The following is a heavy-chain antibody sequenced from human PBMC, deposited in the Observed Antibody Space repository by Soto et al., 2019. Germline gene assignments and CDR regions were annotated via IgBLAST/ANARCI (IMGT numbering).Heavy chain of an antibody. Sequence: GGSLRLSCAASGFTFSSYSMNWVRQAPGKGLEWVSYISSSSSTIYYADSVKGRFTISRDNAKNSLYLQMNSLRAEDRAVYYCAGKYCSSTSCYARRDYYYMDVWGKGTTVTVSS. D-gene: IGHD2-2*01. CDR2: ISSSSSTI. CDR3: AGKYCSSTSCYARRDYYYMDV. CDR1: GFTFSSYS. J-gene: IGHJ6*03. V-gene: IGHV3-48*01.